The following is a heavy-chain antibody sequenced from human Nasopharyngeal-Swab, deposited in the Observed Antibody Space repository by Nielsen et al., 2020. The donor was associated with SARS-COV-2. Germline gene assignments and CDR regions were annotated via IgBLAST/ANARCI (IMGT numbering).Heavy chain of an antibody. CDR2: ININTGNP. CDR3: AVHVAGDRPPFDP. V-gene: IGHV7-4-1*02. Sequence: WLRQAPGQGPEWMGWININTGNPTYAQGFTGRFVFSLDTSVSTAYLQISSLKAEDTAVYYCAVHVAGDRPPFDPWGQGTLVTVSS. D-gene: IGHD6-19*01. J-gene: IGHJ5*02.